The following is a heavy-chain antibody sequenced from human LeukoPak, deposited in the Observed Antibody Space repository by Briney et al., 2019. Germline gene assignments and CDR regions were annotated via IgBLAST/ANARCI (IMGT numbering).Heavy chain of an antibody. CDR3: AKDNVVVPAAIDY. J-gene: IGHJ4*02. V-gene: IGHV3-23*01. CDR2: ISGSGGST. Sequence: GGSLRLSCAASGFTFSSYAMSWVCQAPGKGLEWVSAISGSGGSTYYADSVKGRFTISRDNSKNTLYLQMNSLRAEDTAVYYCAKDNVVVPAAIDYWGQGTLVTVSS. CDR1: GFTFSSYA. D-gene: IGHD2-2*01.